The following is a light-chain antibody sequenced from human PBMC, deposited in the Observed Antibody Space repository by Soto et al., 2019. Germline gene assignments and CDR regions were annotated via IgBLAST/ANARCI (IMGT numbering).Light chain of an antibody. CDR1: SSNIGSNP. V-gene: IGLV1-44*01. CDR3: AAWDDSLNGLV. CDR2: SNN. Sequence: QSVLTQPPSASGTPGQRVTISCSGSSSNIGSNPVNWYQQLPGTAPKLLISSNNQRPSGVPDRFSGSKSGTSASLAISGLQYEDEADYYCAAWDDSLNGLVFGGGTKVTVL. J-gene: IGLJ2*01.